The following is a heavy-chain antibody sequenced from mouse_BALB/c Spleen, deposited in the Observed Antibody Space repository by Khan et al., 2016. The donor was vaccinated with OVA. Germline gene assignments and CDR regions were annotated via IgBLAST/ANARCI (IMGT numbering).Heavy chain of an antibody. CDR3: ARRKIFYRYYGCAMDY. J-gene: IGHJ4*01. CDR1: GFTFSNFG. Sequence: EVELVESGGGLVQPGGSRKLSCAASGFTFSNFGMHWVRQAPEKGLEWVAYISSGSNTLNYAETVKGRFTISRDNSKNTLFLQIPSLRSADTAMYYCARRKIFYRYYGCAMDYWGQGTSVTVSS. CDR2: ISSGSNTL. D-gene: IGHD1-1*01. V-gene: IGHV5-17*02.